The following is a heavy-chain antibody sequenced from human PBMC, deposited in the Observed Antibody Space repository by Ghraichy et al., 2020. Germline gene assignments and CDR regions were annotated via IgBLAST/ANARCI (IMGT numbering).Heavy chain of an antibody. V-gene: IGHV1-69*04. CDR3: ARDHGSGKAFDY. CDR2: IIPILGIA. D-gene: IGHD3-10*01. J-gene: IGHJ4*02. Sequence: SVKVSCKASGGTFSSYTISWVRQAPGQGLEWMGRIIPILGIANYAQKFQGRVTITADKSTSTAYMELSSLRSEDTAVYYCARDHGSGKAFDYWGQGTLVTVSS. CDR1: GGTFSSYT.